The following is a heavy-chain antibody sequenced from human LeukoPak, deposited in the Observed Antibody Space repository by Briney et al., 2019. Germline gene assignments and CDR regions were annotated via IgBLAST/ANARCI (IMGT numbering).Heavy chain of an antibody. CDR1: GGSINSYY. Sequence: SETLSLTCTVSGGSINSYYWSWIRQPPGKGLEWIGYIYYSGSTNYNPSLKSRVTISVDKSKNQFSLKLSSVTAADTAVYYCARVYSSGWYGPIWDYWGQRTLVTVSS. CDR2: IYYSGST. J-gene: IGHJ4*02. V-gene: IGHV4-59*12. CDR3: ARVYSSGWYGPIWDY. D-gene: IGHD6-19*01.